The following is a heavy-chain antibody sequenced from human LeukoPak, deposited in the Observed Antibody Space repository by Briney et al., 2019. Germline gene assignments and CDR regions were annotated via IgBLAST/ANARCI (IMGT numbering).Heavy chain of an antibody. CDR2: INAGNGNT. CDR3: ARDLITIFGVVIHTYYYYGMDV. V-gene: IGHV1-3*01. CDR1: GYTFTSYA. Sequence: GASVKVSCKASGYTFTSYAMHWVRQAPGQRLEWMGWINAGNGNTKYSQKFQGGVTITRDTSASTAYMELSSLRSEDTAVYYCARDLITIFGVVIHTYYYYGMDVWGQGTTVTVSS. D-gene: IGHD3-3*01. J-gene: IGHJ6*02.